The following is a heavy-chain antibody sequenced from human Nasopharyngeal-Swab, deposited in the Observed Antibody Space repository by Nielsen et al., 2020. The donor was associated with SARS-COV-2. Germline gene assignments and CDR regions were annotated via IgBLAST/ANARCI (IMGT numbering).Heavy chain of an antibody. V-gene: IGHV4-59*13. Sequence: PGKGLEWIGYIYYSGSTNYHPSLKSRVTISVDTSKNQFSLKLSSVTAADTAVYYCARERTDGYNVSFDPDNGFDPWGQGTLVTVSS. D-gene: IGHD5-24*01. J-gene: IGHJ5*02. CDR2: IYYSGST. CDR3: ARERTDGYNVSFDPDNGFDP.